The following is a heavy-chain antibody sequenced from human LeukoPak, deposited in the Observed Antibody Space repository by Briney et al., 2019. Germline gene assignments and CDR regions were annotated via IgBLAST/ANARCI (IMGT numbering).Heavy chain of an antibody. CDR2: IYYSGST. D-gene: IGHD3-9*01. J-gene: IGHJ4*02. V-gene: IGHV4-39*07. Sequence: PSETLSLTCTVSGGSISSSSYYWGWIRQPPGKGLEWTGSIYYSGSTYYNPSLKSRVTISVDTSKSQFSLKLSSVTAADTAVYYCARVRYDTDAPPDYWGQGTLVTVSS. CDR3: ARVRYDTDAPPDY. CDR1: GGSISSSSYY.